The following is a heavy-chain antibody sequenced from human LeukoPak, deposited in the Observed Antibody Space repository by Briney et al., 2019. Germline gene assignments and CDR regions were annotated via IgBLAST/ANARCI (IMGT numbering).Heavy chain of an antibody. Sequence: GGSLRLSCTASGFTFGDYAMSWFRQAPGKGLEWVGLIRSKAYGGTTEYAASVKGRFTISRDDSKSIAYLQMNSLKTEDTAVYYCTRYVTTPNWNYQDWFDPWGQGTLVTVSS. CDR3: TRYVTTPNWNYQDWFDP. D-gene: IGHD1-7*01. J-gene: IGHJ5*02. CDR2: IRSKAYGGTT. CDR1: GFTFGDYA. V-gene: IGHV3-49*03.